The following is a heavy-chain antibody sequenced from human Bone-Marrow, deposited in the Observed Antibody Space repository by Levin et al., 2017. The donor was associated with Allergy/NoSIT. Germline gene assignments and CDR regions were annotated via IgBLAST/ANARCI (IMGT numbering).Heavy chain of an antibody. CDR2: IKQDGSEK. V-gene: IGHV3-7*01. CDR3: ARAKTATKYRTYYFDY. Sequence: ETLSLTCAASGFTFSSYWMSWVRQAPGKGLEWVANIKQDGSEKYYVDSVKGRFTISRDNAKNSLYLQMNSLRAEDTAVYYCARAKTATKYRTYYFDYWGQGTLVTVSS. CDR1: GFTFSSYW. D-gene: IGHD2-15*01. J-gene: IGHJ4*02.